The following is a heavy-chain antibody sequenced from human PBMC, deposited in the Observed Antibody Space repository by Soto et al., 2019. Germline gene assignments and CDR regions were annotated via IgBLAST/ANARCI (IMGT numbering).Heavy chain of an antibody. CDR1: GFTFSSYE. J-gene: IGHJ6*02. V-gene: IGHV3-48*03. CDR3: ARDLYDYVWGSYRPSYGMDV. D-gene: IGHD3-16*02. CDR2: ISSSGSTI. Sequence: EVQLAESGGGLVQPGGSLRLSCAASGFTFSSYEMNWVRQAPGKGLEWVSYISSSGSTIYYADSVKGRFTISRDNAKNHLYLQMNSLRAEDTAVYYCARDLYDYVWGSYRPSYGMDVWGQGTTVTVSS.